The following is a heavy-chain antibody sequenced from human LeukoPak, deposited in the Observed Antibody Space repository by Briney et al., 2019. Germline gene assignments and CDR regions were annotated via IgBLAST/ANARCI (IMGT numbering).Heavy chain of an antibody. J-gene: IGHJ4*02. Sequence: GGSLRLSCAPSGFTFSSYSMNWVRQAPGKGLEWVSSITTGSSHIYYADSVKGRFTISRDNAKNSLYLQMNSLRVEDTAVYYCARYNFWSGYGLDYWGQGTLVTVSS. CDR3: ARYNFWSGYGLDY. D-gene: IGHD3-3*01. V-gene: IGHV3-21*01. CDR1: GFTFSSYS. CDR2: ITTGSSHI.